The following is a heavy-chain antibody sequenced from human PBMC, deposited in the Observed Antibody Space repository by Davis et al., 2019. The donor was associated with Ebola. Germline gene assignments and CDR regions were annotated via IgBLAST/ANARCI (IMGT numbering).Heavy chain of an antibody. Sequence: ASVKVSCKASGYTFTSYGISWVRQAPGQGLEWMGWISAYNGNTNYAQKLQGRVTMTTDTSTSTAYMELRSLRSDDTAVYYCARALGDCTGGVCPYFDYWGQGTLVTVSS. D-gene: IGHD2-8*02. J-gene: IGHJ4*02. CDR2: ISAYNGNT. CDR3: ARALGDCTGGVCPYFDY. V-gene: IGHV1-18*01. CDR1: GYTFTSYG.